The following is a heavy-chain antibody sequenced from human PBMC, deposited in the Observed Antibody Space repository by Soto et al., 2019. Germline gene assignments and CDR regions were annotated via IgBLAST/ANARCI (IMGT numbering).Heavy chain of an antibody. D-gene: IGHD3-10*01. V-gene: IGHV1-69*13. CDR3: AKSAPMDAGDKYCYGI. CDR1: GGTISTVG. J-gene: IGHJ4*02. Sequence: GAPVKVSCKASGGTISTVGISWVRQAPGQGLEWMGGIIPFFGTARYSQKFEDRITITADESTNTVYMDLRSLTSEDTAIYYCAKSAPMDAGDKYCYGIWGQGALVTVSS. CDR2: IIPFFGTA.